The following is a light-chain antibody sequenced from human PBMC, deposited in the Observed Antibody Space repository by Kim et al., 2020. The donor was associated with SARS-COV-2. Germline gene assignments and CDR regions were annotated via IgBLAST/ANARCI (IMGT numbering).Light chain of an antibody. CDR2: YTS. CDR1: QSLSSRN. V-gene: IGKV3-20*01. J-gene: IGKJ1*01. Sequence: EIVLTHSPGTLSLSPGERATLSCRASQSLSSRNLSWFQHKPGQAPRLLIYYTSNRATGTPDRFSGSGSGTDFTFTISGLEPEDFAVYFCQQYDTSSWTFGQGTKVDI. CDR3: QQYDTSSWT.